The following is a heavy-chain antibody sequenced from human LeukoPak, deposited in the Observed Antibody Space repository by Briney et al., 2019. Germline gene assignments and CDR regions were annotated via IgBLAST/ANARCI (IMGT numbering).Heavy chain of an antibody. CDR3: TKGSNTWPSLFDY. CDR2: INWDGGST. Sequence: GGSLRLSCAASGFNFEEYTMHWVRQTPGKGLEWVSLINWDGGSTYYADSVKGRFAISRDNNKNSLYLQMTSLRTEDTALYYCTKGSNTWPSLFDYWGQGTLVTVSS. CDR1: GFNFEEYT. D-gene: IGHD2-2*02. V-gene: IGHV3-43*01. J-gene: IGHJ4*02.